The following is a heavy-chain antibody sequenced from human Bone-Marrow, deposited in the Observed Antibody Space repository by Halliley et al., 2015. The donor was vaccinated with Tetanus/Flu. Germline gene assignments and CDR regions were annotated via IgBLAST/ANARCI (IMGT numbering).Heavy chain of an antibody. CDR2: IYHGGKS. CDR3: ASHLSTAGTRGFDY. J-gene: IGHJ4*02. Sequence: TLSLTCDVSVGSITSANWWSWVRQPPGRGLEWIGEIYHGGKSNYSPSLRGRVTISVDKSMNQFSLKLNSVTAADTAVYFCASHLSTAGTRGFDYWGQGALVTVSS. D-gene: IGHD6-13*01. V-gene: IGHV4-4*01. CDR1: VGSITSANW.